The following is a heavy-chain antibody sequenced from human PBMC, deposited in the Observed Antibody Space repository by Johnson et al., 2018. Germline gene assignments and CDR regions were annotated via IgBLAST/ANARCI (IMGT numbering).Heavy chain of an antibody. CDR2: IFYSGGT. D-gene: IGHD2-15*01. CDR1: GDSISSYS. CDR3: ARDRSHCSGGSCYYYCWYMDV. V-gene: IGHV4-59*01. J-gene: IGHJ6*03. Sequence: QVQLQESGPGLVKPSETLSLTCTVSGDSISSYSWSWIRQPPGKGLEWMGHIFYSGGTIYNPSLKSRITISVYTSRNQFSLKLSSVTAADTAVYFCARDRSHCSGGSCYYYCWYMDVWGKGTTFTVSS.